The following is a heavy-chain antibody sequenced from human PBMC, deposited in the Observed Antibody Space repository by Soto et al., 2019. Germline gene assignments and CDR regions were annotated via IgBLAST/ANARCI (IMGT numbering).Heavy chain of an antibody. CDR3: SGSRSTSGYPNCDP. CDR1: GGSIITGDFS. V-gene: IGHV4-30-2*01. J-gene: IGHJ5*02. Sequence: QLQLQESGSGQVKPSQTLSLTCAVSGGSIITGDFSWNWIRQPPGKGLEWVGYIYHEGSTYYNPSLKGRATISVDRSKNYFSLKLSSVTAADTGVYFWSGSRSTSGYPNCDPWGQGTLVTVSS. D-gene: IGHD3-22*01. CDR2: IYHEGST.